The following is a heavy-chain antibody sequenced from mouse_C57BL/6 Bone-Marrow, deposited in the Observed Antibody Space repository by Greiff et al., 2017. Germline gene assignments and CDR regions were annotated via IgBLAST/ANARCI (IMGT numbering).Heavy chain of an antibody. D-gene: IGHD1-1*01. CDR3: ARPYDSSNLYAMDY. CDR2: IYPGSGNT. CDR1: GYTFTDYY. Sequence: QVQLQQSGAELVRPGASVKLSCKASGYTFTDYYINWVKQRPGQGLEWIARIYPGSGNTYYNEKFKGKATLTAETSSSTAYMQLSSLTSEDSAVYYCARPYDSSNLYAMDYWGQGTSVTVSS. J-gene: IGHJ4*01. V-gene: IGHV1-76*01.